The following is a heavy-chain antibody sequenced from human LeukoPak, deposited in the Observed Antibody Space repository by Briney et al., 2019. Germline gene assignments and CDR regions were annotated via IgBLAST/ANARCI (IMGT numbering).Heavy chain of an antibody. J-gene: IGHJ6*03. D-gene: IGHD2-2*01. Sequence: GGSLRLSCAASGFTFDDYGMSWVRPAPGNAPHRPSGITWNGGSRGYADSVKGRFTISRDNAKNSLYLQMNSLRAEDTALYYCARGYCSSTSCYLYYYYMDVWGKGTTVTVSS. CDR1: GFTFDDYG. V-gene: IGHV3-20*04. CDR3: ARGYCSSTSCYLYYYYMDV. CDR2: ITWNGGSR.